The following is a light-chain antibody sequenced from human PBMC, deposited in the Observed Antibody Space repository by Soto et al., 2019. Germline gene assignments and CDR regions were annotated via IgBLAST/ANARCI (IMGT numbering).Light chain of an antibody. J-gene: IGKJ5*01. V-gene: IGKV3-11*01. Sequence: NVLTQSPGTLSLSPGERATLSCRAVQSISSIYFAWYQQKPGQAPRLLIYDASNRATGIPARFSGSGSGTDFTLTISSLEPEDFAVYYCQQRSNWPPSITFGQGTRLEIK. CDR2: DAS. CDR3: QQRSNWPPSIT. CDR1: QSISSIY.